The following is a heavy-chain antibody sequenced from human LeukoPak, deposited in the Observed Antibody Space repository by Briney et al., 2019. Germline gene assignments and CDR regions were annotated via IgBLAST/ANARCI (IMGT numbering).Heavy chain of an antibody. V-gene: IGHV3-48*01. CDR1: GFTFSSYS. CDR2: IGIDSGNT. D-gene: IGHD5-24*01. Sequence: GGSLRLSCTASGFTFSSYSMNWVRQAPGKGLEWISYIGIDSGNTNYADSVKGRFTISGDKAKNSLYLQMNSLRVEDTAVYYCARDYKYAFDNWGQGTLVTVSS. J-gene: IGHJ4*02. CDR3: ARDYKYAFDN.